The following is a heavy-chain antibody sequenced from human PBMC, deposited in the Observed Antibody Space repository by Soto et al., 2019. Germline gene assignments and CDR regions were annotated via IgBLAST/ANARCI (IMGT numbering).Heavy chain of an antibody. J-gene: IGHJ4*02. Sequence: SETLSLTCTVSGGSISSYYWSWIRQPPGKGLEWTGYIYYSGSTNYNPSLKSRVTISVDTSKNQFSLKLSSVTAADTAVYYCARTASEYSSSHYFDYWGQGTLVTVSS. D-gene: IGHD6-6*01. CDR3: ARTASEYSSSHYFDY. CDR1: GGSISSYY. V-gene: IGHV4-59*01. CDR2: IYYSGST.